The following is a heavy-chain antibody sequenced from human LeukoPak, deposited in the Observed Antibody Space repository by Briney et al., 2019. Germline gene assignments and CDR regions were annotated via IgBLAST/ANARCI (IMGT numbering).Heavy chain of an antibody. D-gene: IGHD3-16*02. J-gene: IGHJ6*03. V-gene: IGHV3-15*01. Sequence: TGGSLRLSCAASGFTFSNAWMSWVRKPPGKGLEWVGRIKSKTDGGTTDYAAPVKGRFTISRDDSKNTLYLQMNSLKTEDTAVYYCTTKEESYYDYVWGSYRYTVDYYYYMDVWGKGTTVTVSS. CDR3: TTKEESYYDYVWGSYRYTVDYYYYMDV. CDR2: IKSKTDGGTT. CDR1: GFTFSNAW.